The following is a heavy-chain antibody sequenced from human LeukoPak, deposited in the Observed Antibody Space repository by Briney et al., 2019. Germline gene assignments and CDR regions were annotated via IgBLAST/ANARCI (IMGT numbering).Heavy chain of an antibody. CDR2: ISGSGGST. J-gene: IGHJ4*02. CDR3: AKGTDYGGNSYFDY. Sequence: PGGSRRLSCAASGFTFSSYSMSWVRQAPGKGLEWVSAISGSGGSTYYADSVKGRFTISRDNSKNTLYLQMNSLRAEDTAVYYCAKGTDYGGNSYFDYWGQGTLVTVSS. CDR1: GFTFSSYS. V-gene: IGHV3-23*01. D-gene: IGHD4-23*01.